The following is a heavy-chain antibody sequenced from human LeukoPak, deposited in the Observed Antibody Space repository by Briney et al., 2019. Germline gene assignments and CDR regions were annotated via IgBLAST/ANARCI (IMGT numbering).Heavy chain of an antibody. J-gene: IGHJ4*02. CDR3: ARDLNYYDSSGYGH. Sequence: GGSLRLSCAASGFTFSTNYMSWVRQAPGKGLEWVSVIYSGGSPYYADSVKGRFTIYRDNSKNTLYLQMNSLRAEDTAVYYCARDLNYYDSSGYGHWGQGTLVTVS. CDR1: GFTFSTNY. V-gene: IGHV3-53*01. D-gene: IGHD3-22*01. CDR2: IYSGGSP.